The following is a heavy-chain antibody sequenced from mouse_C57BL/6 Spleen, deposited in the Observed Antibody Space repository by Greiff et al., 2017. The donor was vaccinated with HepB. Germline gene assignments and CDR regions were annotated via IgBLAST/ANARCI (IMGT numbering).Heavy chain of an antibody. D-gene: IGHD2-14*01. CDR2: IRNKANGYTT. J-gene: IGHJ4*01. CDR3: ARDEYDGVYDYAMDY. V-gene: IGHV7-3*01. Sequence: EVMLVESGGGLVQPGGSLSLSCAASGFTFTDYYMSWVRQPPGKALEWLGFIRNKANGYTTEYSASVKGRFTISRDNSQSILYLQMNALRAEDSATYDCARDEYDGVYDYAMDYWGQGTSVTVSS. CDR1: GFTFTDYY.